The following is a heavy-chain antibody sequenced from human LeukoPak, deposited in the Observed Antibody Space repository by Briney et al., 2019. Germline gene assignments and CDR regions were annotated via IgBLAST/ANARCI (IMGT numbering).Heavy chain of an antibody. D-gene: IGHD3-22*01. CDR1: GYTLTELS. V-gene: IGHV1-24*01. CDR2: FDPEDGET. Sequence: ASVKVSCKVSGYTLTELSMHWVRQAPGKGLEWMGGFDPEDGETIYAQKFQGRVTVTEDTSTDTAYMELSSLRSEDTAVYYCATVLTHYYDSSGAYFDYWGQGTLVTVSS. J-gene: IGHJ4*02. CDR3: ATVLTHYYDSSGAYFDY.